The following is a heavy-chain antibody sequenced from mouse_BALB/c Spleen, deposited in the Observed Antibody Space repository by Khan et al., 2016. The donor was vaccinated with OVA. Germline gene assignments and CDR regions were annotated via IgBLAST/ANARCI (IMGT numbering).Heavy chain of an antibody. CDR2: ITSSGST. D-gene: IGHD2-14*01. Sequence: EVQLQESGPSLVKPSQTLSLTCSVTGDSITSGYWNWIRKFPGNKLDYMGYITSSGSTYYHPSLKSRISITRDTSKNQYFLQLNSVTTEDTATYDCARWNYRYDGYFDYWGQGTTLTVPS. CDR1: GDSITSGY. V-gene: IGHV3-8*02. J-gene: IGHJ2*01. CDR3: ARWNYRYDGYFDY.